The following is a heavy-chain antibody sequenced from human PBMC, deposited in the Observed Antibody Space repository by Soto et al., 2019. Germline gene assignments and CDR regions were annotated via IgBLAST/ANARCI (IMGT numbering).Heavy chain of an antibody. CDR3: ARETPPGGFDP. Sequence: ASVKVSCKASGYTFTSYYMHWVQQAPGQGLEWMGIINPSGGSTSYAQKFQGRVTMTRDTSTSTVYMELSSLRSEDTAVYYCARETPPGGFDPWGQGXLVTVSS. D-gene: IGHD3-10*01. J-gene: IGHJ5*02. CDR2: INPSGGST. V-gene: IGHV1-46*01. CDR1: GYTFTSYY.